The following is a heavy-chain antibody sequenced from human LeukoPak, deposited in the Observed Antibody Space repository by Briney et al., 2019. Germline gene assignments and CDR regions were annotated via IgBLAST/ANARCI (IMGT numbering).Heavy chain of an antibody. D-gene: IGHD2-2*01. CDR1: GFTFSSYG. CDR2: IRYDGSNK. CDR3: ARSNRDIVVVPAAPVRYYYYMDV. Sequence: GGSLRLSCAASGFTFSSYGMHWVRQAPGKGLEWVAFIRYDGSNKYYADSVEGRFTISRDNSENTLYLQMNSLRAEDTAVYYCARSNRDIVVVPAAPVRYYYYMDVWGKGTTVTVSS. J-gene: IGHJ6*03. V-gene: IGHV3-30*02.